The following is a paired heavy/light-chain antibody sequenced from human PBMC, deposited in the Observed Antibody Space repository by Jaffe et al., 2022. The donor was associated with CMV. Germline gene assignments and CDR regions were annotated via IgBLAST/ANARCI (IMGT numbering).Light chain of an antibody. CDR3: YSTDSSANQRGV. CDR2: EDN. J-gene: IGLJ2*01. V-gene: IGLV3-10*01. Sequence: SYELTQPPSVSVSPGQTARITCSGDALPKKYAYWYQQKSGQAPVLVIYEDNKRPSGIPERFSGSTSGTMATLTISGAQVEDEADYYCYSTDSSANQRGVFGGGTKLTVL. CDR1: ALPKKY.
Heavy chain of an antibody. CDR1: VNTFSNYR. Sequence: ELQLVQSGAEVREPGESLRISCKASVNTFSNYRISWVRQMPGKGLEWMGSIDSTDSYTNYNPSFQGHVTISTDKSISTAYLQWSSLRASDTAIYYCARHKWGQQLVPWARKPSTYYYSYMDVWGTGTTVTVSS. CDR2: IDSTDSYT. CDR3: ARHKWGQQLVPWARKPSTYYYSYMDV. J-gene: IGHJ6*03. D-gene: IGHD6-13*01. V-gene: IGHV5-10-1*03.